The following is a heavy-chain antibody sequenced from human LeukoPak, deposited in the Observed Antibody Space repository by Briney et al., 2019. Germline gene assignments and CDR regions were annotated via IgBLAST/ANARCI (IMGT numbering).Heavy chain of an antibody. J-gene: IGHJ5*02. D-gene: IGHD3-10*01. CDR1: GVSISSYY. CDR2: IYPSGST. Sequence: SSETLSLTCSVSGVSISSYYWIWIRQPAGKGLEWIGRIYPSGSTNYNPPLKSRVTMSVDTSKNQFSLKLSSVTAADTAVYYCARDTGLLWFGELLWEDWFWFDPWGQGTLVTVSS. CDR3: ARDTGLLWFGELLWEDWFWFDP. V-gene: IGHV4-4*07.